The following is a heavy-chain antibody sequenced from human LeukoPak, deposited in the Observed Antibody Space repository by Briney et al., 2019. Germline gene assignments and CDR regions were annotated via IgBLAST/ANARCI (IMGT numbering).Heavy chain of an antibody. CDR2: IYSGGST. J-gene: IGHJ4*02. Sequence: GGSLRLSCAASGFTFSSYWMSWVRQAPGKGLEWVSVIYSGGSTYYADSVKGRFTISRDNSKNTLYLQMNSLRAEDTAVYYCARPTYGSGSYYIDYWGQGTLVTVSS. D-gene: IGHD3-10*01. CDR1: GFTFSSYW. V-gene: IGHV3-53*01. CDR3: ARPTYGSGSYYIDY.